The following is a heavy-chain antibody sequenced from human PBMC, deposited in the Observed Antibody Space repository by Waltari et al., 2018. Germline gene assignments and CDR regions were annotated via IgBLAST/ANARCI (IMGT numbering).Heavy chain of an antibody. Sequence: QVQLQESGPGLVKPSETLSLTCAVSGYSISSGSYWGWIRQPPGKGLEWIGSIYHSGSTYYNPSLKSRVTISVDTSKNQFSLKLSSVTAADTAVYYCARDGTMVRGVAGFDPWGQGTLVTVSS. CDR1: GYSISSGSY. J-gene: IGHJ5*02. CDR3: ARDGTMVRGVAGFDP. V-gene: IGHV4-38-2*02. CDR2: IYHSGST. D-gene: IGHD3-10*01.